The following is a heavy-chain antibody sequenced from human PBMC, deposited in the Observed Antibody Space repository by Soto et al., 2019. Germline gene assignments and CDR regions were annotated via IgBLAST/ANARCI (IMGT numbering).Heavy chain of an antibody. V-gene: IGHV4-38-2*01. D-gene: IGHD3-3*01. CDR1: GYSISSGYY. CDR2: IYQSRST. Sequence: SETLSLTCAVSGYSISSGYYWGWFRQATGEGLEWIGSIYQSRSTYYNPPLMSRVTISVDTSRNLFSLKLSSVSAADTPVYSCARGRPYTILGVVTFHPWGQGTLVNVSS. CDR3: ARGRPYTILGVVTFHP. J-gene: IGHJ5*02.